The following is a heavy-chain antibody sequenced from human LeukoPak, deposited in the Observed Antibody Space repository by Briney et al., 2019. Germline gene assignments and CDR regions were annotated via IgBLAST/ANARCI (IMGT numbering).Heavy chain of an antibody. CDR1: GFTFSSYA. D-gene: IGHD6-19*01. Sequence: QPGGSLRLSCAASGFTFSSYAMSWVRQAPGKGLEWVSVISGSGGTTYYADSVKGRFTISRDNSKITLYLQMNTLRAEDTAVYYCAKDRLAPSPQYYFDYWGQGTLVTVSS. J-gene: IGHJ4*02. CDR2: ISGSGGTT. CDR3: AKDRLAPSPQYYFDY. V-gene: IGHV3-23*01.